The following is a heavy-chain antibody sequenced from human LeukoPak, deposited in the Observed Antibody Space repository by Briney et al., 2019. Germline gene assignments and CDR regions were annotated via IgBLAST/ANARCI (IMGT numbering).Heavy chain of an antibody. Sequence: PSETLSLTCTVSGGSISNYYWSWIRQPAGKGLEWIGRIYISGSSNYNPSLKSRVTMSVDTSKNQFSLKLSSVTAADTAVYYCARXSSSSTRKSLHYYYYYYIDVWGKGTTVTISS. CDR2: IYISGSS. V-gene: IGHV4-4*07. J-gene: IGHJ6*03. CDR1: GGSISNYY. CDR3: ARXSSSSTRKSLHYYYYYYIDV. D-gene: IGHD2-2*01.